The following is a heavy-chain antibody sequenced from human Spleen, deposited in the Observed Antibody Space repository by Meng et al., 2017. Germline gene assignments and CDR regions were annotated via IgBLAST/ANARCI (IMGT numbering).Heavy chain of an antibody. J-gene: IGHJ3*02. CDR3: AKGCAHVAFDI. Sequence: GESLKISCAASGFTFSNYWMSWVRQAPGREPEWVGNIKPDGTEKYYVDSVKGRFTLSRDNAKNTLYLEMNSEGADDTAVYYCAKGCAHVAFDIWGQGTKV. CDR1: GFTFSNYW. V-gene: IGHV3-7*01. CDR2: IKPDGTEK.